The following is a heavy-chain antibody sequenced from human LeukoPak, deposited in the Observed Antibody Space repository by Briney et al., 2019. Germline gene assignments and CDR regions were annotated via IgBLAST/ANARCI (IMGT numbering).Heavy chain of an antibody. D-gene: IGHD1-14*01. CDR3: ARGGRTAYYFDS. CDR2: IYYSGTT. Sequence: SETLSLTCSVSGDSISSRFYYWGWVRQPPGKGLEWIGSIYYSGTTYYNPSLKSRVTISVDTSKNQFSLKVTSVTAADTAVYYCARGGRTAYYFDSWGQGTLVTVSS. V-gene: IGHV4-39*01. CDR1: GDSISSRFYY. J-gene: IGHJ4*02.